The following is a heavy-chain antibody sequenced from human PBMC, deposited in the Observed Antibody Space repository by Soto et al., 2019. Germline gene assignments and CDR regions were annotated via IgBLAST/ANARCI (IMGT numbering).Heavy chain of an antibody. D-gene: IGHD6-6*01. CDR3: AKEIGDGSSSSPGYNYYDMDV. Sequence: EVQLEESGGGLVQPGRSLRLSCAASGFTFDDYAMHWVRQAPGKGLEWVSGISWNGGSIGYADSVKGRFTITRDNAKNSLYLQMNSLRAEDTAFYYCAKEIGDGSSSSPGYNYYDMDVWGKGTTVSVSS. V-gene: IGHV3-9*01. J-gene: IGHJ6*03. CDR2: ISWNGGSI. CDR1: GFTFDDYA.